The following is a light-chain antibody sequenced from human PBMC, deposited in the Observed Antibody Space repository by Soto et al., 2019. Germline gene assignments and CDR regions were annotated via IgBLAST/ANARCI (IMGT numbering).Light chain of an antibody. CDR1: SSDVGSYNY. Sequence: QSALTQPASVSGSPGQSITISCTGTSSDVGSYNYVSWYQLHPGKAPKLMIYEVSNRPSGVSNRFSGSKSGDTASLTISGLQAEDEADYYCSSYTTSSTLVFGTGTKSPS. J-gene: IGLJ1*01. V-gene: IGLV2-14*01. CDR3: SSYTTSSTLV. CDR2: EVS.